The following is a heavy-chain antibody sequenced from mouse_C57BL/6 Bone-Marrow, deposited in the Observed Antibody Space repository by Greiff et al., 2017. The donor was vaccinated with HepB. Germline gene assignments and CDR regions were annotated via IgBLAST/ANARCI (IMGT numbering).Heavy chain of an antibody. CDR2: IWRGGST. D-gene: IGHD1-1*01. CDR3: AITIYYYGSSPEYFDV. J-gene: IGHJ1*03. CDR1: GFSLTSYG. V-gene: IGHV2-5*01. Sequence: VQLQQSGPGLVQPSQSLPITCTVSGFSLTSYGVHWVRQSPGKGLEWLGVIWRGGSTDYNAAFMSRLSITKDNSKSQVFFKMNSLQADDTAIYYCAITIYYYGSSPEYFDVWGTGTTVTVSS.